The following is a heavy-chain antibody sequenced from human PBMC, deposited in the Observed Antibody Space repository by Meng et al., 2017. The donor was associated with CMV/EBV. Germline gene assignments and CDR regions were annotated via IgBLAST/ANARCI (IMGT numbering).Heavy chain of an antibody. D-gene: IGHD2-2*01. CDR1: GGSISSGDYY. V-gene: IGHV4-30-4*08. J-gene: IGHJ6*02. CDR3: ASTRASVVPAATSSYYYYYGMDV. CDR2: IYYSGST. Sequence: SCTVSGGSISSGDYYWSWIRQPPGKGLEWIGYIYYSGSTYYNPSLKSRVTISVDTSKNQFSLKLSSVTAADTAVYYCASTRASVVPAATSSYYYYYGMDVWGQGTTVTVSS.